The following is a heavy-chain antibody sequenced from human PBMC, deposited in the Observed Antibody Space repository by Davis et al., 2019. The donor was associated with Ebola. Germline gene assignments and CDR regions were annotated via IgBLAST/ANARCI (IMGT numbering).Heavy chain of an antibody. J-gene: IGHJ5*02. CDR2: ISYDGSNK. CDR1: GFTFSSYG. V-gene: IGHV3-30*03. CDR3: ARELVMTTVTPNWFDP. Sequence: PGGSLRLSCAASGFTFSSYGMHWVRQAPGKGLEWVAVISYDGSNKYYADSVKGRFTISRDNSKNTLYLQMNSLRAEDTAVYYCARELVMTTVTPNWFDPWGQGTLVTVSS. D-gene: IGHD4-11*01.